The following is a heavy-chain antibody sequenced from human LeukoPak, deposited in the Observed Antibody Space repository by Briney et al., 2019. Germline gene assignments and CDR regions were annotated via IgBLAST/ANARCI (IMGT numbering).Heavy chain of an antibody. CDR3: ARHQCSSTSCLFDF. Sequence: PSETLSLTCAVYGGSFSGYYWGWIRQPPGKGLEWIGSIHYTGSTYYNPSLKSRVTISVDTSKNQFSLKLSSVTAADTAVYYCARHQCSSTSCLFDFWGQGTLVTVSS. CDR1: GGSFSGYY. D-gene: IGHD2-2*01. CDR2: IHYTGST. V-gene: IGHV4-39*01. J-gene: IGHJ4*02.